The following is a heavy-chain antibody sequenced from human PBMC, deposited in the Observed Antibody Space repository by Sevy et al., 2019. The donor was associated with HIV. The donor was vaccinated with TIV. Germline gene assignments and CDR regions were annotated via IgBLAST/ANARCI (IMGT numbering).Heavy chain of an antibody. CDR2: IRGSGGST. J-gene: IGHJ4*02. Sequence: GGSLRLSCAASGFTFSSYAMSWVRLAPGKGLEWVSAIRGSGGSTNYADSVKGRFTISRDNSKNTLYLQMNSLRAEDTAVYYCAELRHTYYYDSSGLLGSQFDYWGQGTLVTVSS. D-gene: IGHD3-22*01. CDR1: GFTFSSYA. V-gene: IGHV3-23*01. CDR3: AELRHTYYYDSSGLLGSQFDY.